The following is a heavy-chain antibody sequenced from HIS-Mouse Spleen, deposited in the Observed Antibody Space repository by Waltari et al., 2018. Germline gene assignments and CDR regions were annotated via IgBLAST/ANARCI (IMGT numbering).Heavy chain of an antibody. V-gene: IGHV3-48*02. CDR1: GFTFRSYG. J-gene: IGHJ4*02. D-gene: IGHD1-26*01. CDR3: ATVVGATGRWALHY. CDR2: ISSSSSTI. Sequence: EVQLVEFGGGLVQPGGSLRLSCAASGFTFRSYGMNWVRQAPGKGLEWVSYISSSSSTIYYADSVKGRFTISRDNAKNSLYLQMNSLRDEDTAVYYCATVVGATGRWALHYWGQGTLVTVSS.